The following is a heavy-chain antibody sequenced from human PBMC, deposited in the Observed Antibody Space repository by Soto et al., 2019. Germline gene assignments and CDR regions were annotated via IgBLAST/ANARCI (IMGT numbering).Heavy chain of an antibody. CDR1: GFTFYTYS. CDR3: AVDAVVGEFDP. CDR2: ISNSRRSI. Sequence: VWALSLFSAASGFTFYTYSLGWVRQARENGLQLASSISNSRRSIYYADSEKGRFTISRDNARNFMFLQLNSLRAEDSAVYYCAVDAVVGEFDPCGPGRKLTV. V-gene: IGHV3-21*01. J-gene: IGHJ5*02. D-gene: IGHD4-17*01.